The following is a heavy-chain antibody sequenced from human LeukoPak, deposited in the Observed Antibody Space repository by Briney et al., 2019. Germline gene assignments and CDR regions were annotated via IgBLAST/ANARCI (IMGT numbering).Heavy chain of an antibody. J-gene: IGHJ4*02. Sequence: GGSLRLSCAASGFTFSDFDMSWVRQAPGKGLEWVSAISRGGERTYYADSVEGRFTISRDNSKNTLYLQMNSLRVEDAAVYYCARHWVWGQGTLVTVSS. CDR1: GFTFSDFD. V-gene: IGHV3-23*01. CDR2: ISRGGERT. D-gene: IGHD3-16*01. CDR3: ARHWV.